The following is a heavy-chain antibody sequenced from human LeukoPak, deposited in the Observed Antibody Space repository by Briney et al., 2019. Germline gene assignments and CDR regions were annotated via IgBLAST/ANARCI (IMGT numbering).Heavy chain of an antibody. CDR3: ANRGRYYFDY. J-gene: IGHJ4*02. CDR1: GFTFSTYA. Sequence: PGGSLRLSCAASGFTFSTYAMGWVRQAPGKGLEWVSTIGATTGNTYYADSVKGRFTISRDNSKNTMWLQMNSLRVEDTAIYYCANRGRYYFDYWGQGALVAVSS. CDR2: IGATTGNT. V-gene: IGHV3-23*01. D-gene: IGHD3-10*01.